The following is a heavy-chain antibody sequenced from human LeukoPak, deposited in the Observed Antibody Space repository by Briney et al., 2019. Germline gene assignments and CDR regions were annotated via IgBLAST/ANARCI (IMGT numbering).Heavy chain of an antibody. CDR3: ARDGVGYYDSSGYYYFQH. Sequence: GGSLRLSCATSGFTFTTYWMTWVRRAPGKGLEWVANIKQDGSEKNYVDAVRGRFTISRDNAKSSSYLQMNSLRAEDTAVYYCARDGVGYYDSSGYYYFQHWGQGTLVTVSS. CDR2: IKQDGSEK. CDR1: GFTFTTYW. J-gene: IGHJ1*01. D-gene: IGHD3-22*01. V-gene: IGHV3-7*05.